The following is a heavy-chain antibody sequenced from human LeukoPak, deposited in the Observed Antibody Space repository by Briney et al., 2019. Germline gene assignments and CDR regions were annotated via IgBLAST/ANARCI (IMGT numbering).Heavy chain of an antibody. CDR2: ISHDGNLK. V-gene: IGHV3-30*03. CDR3: SLGMASTWYGNNFDY. D-gene: IGHD6-13*01. CDR1: GFTFSTYG. Sequence: GGSLRLSCAASGFTFSTYGMHWVRQAPGKGLEWVAVISHDGNLKYYADSVQGRFTISRDNSRNTLYLQMNSLGAEDTAVYYCSLGMASTWYGNNFDYWGQGTLVTVSS. J-gene: IGHJ4*02.